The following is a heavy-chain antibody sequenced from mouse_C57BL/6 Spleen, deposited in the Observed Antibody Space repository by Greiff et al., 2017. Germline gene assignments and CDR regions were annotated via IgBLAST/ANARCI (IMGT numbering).Heavy chain of an antibody. V-gene: IGHV7-3*01. CDR1: GFTFTDYY. J-gene: IGHJ2*01. CDR2: IRNKANGYKT. Sequence: EVKLVESGGGLVQPGGSLSLSCAASGFTFTDYYMSWVRQTPGKALEWLGFIRNKANGYKTEYSAYVKGRFTSSSDNSQSILYLQMNALRAEDSATYYFATQKAPTVVEDFDYWGQGTTLTVSS. CDR3: ATQKAPTVVEDFDY. D-gene: IGHD1-1*01.